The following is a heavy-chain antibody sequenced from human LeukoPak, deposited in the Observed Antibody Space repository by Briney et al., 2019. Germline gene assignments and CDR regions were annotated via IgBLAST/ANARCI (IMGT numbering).Heavy chain of an antibody. CDR2: IYHSGNT. CDR1: GGSISSSGYS. D-gene: IGHD2-2*01. J-gene: IGHJ5*02. V-gene: IGHV4-30-2*01. CDR3: ARVSTATSTYWFDP. Sequence: SQTLSLTCTVSGGSISSSGYSWSWIRQPPGKGLEYIGYIYHSGNTYYNPSLKSRVTMSVDRSKNQFSLKLSPVTAADTAVYYCARVSTATSTYWFDPWGQGTLVTVSS.